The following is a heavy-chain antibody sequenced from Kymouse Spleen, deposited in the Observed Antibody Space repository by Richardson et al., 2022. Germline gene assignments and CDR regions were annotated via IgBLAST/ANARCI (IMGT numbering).Heavy chain of an antibody. J-gene: IGHJ5*02. CDR1: GGSISSSNW. Sequence: QVQLQESGPGLVKPSGTLSLTCAVSGGSISSSNWWSWVRQPPGKGLEWIGEIYHSGSTNYNPSLKSRVTISVDKSKNQFSLKLSSVTAADTAVYYCARDNYGSGSYYNVPYNWFDPWGQGTLVTVSS. D-gene: IGHD3-10*01. CDR2: IYHSGST. CDR3: ARDNYGSGSYYNVPYNWFDP. V-gene: IGHV4-4*02.